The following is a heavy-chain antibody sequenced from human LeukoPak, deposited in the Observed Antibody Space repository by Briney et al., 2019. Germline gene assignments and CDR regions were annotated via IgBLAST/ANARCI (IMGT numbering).Heavy chain of an antibody. CDR3: AINYYDTGAFDI. CDR2: IYYSGST. CDR1: GGSISSYY. Sequence: PPQTLSLTCTVSGGSISSYYCSCIRQPPGNGLEWIGYIYYSGSTNYNPSLKSRVTISVDTSKNQFSLKLSSVTAADTAVYYCAINYYDTGAFDIWGQGTMVTVSS. J-gene: IGHJ3*02. D-gene: IGHD3-22*01. V-gene: IGHV4-59*01.